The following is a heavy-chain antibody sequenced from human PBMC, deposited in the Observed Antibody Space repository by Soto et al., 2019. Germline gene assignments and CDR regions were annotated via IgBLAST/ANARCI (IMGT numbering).Heavy chain of an antibody. J-gene: IGHJ3*02. CDR2: IYYSGST. Sequence: SETLSLTCTVSGGSIGSGGYYWSWIRQHPGKSLEWIGYIYYSGSTYYNPSLKSRVTISVDTSKNQFSLKLSSVTAADTAVYYCARDEYYDILTGPAGAFDIWGQGTMVTVSS. CDR3: ARDEYYDILTGPAGAFDI. CDR1: GGSIGSGGYY. D-gene: IGHD3-9*01. V-gene: IGHV4-31*02.